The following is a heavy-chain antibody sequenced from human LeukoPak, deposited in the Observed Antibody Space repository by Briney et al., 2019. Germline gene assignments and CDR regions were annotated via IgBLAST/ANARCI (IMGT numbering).Heavy chain of an antibody. CDR1: GFTFSSYG. V-gene: IGHV3-64*01. Sequence: PGGSLRLSCEASGFTFSSYGMHWVRQAPGKGLEYVSGITFNGGSTYYANSVRGRFTISRDNSKNTLYLQVGSLSAEDMAVYYCARAITGNWNDNGYYDYWGQGTLVTVST. D-gene: IGHD1-20*01. CDR2: ITFNGGST. J-gene: IGHJ4*02. CDR3: ARAITGNWNDNGYYDY.